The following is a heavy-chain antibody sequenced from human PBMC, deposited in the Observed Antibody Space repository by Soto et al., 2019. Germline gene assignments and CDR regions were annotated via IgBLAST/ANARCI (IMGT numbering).Heavy chain of an antibody. CDR1: GGSFSGYY. CDR3: ATGYCSSTSCYGGGWFDP. Sequence: SETLSLTCAVYGGSFSGYYWSWIRQPPGKGLEWIGEINHSGSTNYNPSLKSRVTISVDTSKNQFSLKLSSVTAADTAVYYCATGYCSSTSCYGGGWFDPWGQGTLVTVSS. J-gene: IGHJ5*02. D-gene: IGHD2-2*01. V-gene: IGHV4-34*01. CDR2: INHSGST.